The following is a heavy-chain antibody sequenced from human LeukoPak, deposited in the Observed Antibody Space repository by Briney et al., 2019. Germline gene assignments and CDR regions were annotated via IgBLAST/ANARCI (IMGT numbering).Heavy chain of an antibody. D-gene: IGHD4-17*01. V-gene: IGHV3-11*06. CDR3: ARGGYGDYVMVY. CDR1: GFTFSDYY. J-gene: IGHJ4*02. CDR2: ISSSSSYT. Sequence: PGGSLRLSCAASGFTFSDYYMSWIRQAPGKGLEWVSYISSSSSYTNYADSVKGRFTISRDNAKNSLYLQMNSLRAEDTAVYYCARGGYGDYVMVYWGQGTLVTVSS.